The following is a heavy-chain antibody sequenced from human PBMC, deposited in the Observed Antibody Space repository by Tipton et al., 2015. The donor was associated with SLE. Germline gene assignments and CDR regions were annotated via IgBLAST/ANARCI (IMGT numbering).Heavy chain of an antibody. D-gene: IGHD3-22*01. CDR2: INHSGTM. CDR1: AGSFRGYY. Sequence: GLVKPSETLSLTCAVYAGSFRGYYWSWIRQPPGKGLEWIGEINHSGTMSYTPSLKSRVTISVDTSKKQFSLKVSSVTAADTAAYYCARQVVYDTSGYYYFDSWGQGTLVTVSS. J-gene: IGHJ4*02. CDR3: ARQVVYDTSGYYYFDS. V-gene: IGHV4-34*01.